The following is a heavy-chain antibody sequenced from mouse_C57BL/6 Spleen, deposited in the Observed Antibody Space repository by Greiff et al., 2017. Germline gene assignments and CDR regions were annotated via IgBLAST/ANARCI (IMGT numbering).Heavy chain of an antibody. J-gene: IGHJ3*01. CDR2: IRNKANNHAT. D-gene: IGHD1-1*01. V-gene: IGHV6-6*01. Sequence: EVQVVESGGGLVQPGGSMKLSCAASGFTFSDAWMDWVRQSPEKGLEWVAEIRNKANNHATYYAESVKGRFTISRDDSKSSVYLQMNSLRAEDSGIYYCTRNYCSSYFAYWGQGTLVTVSA. CDR1: GFTFSDAW. CDR3: TRNYCSSYFAY.